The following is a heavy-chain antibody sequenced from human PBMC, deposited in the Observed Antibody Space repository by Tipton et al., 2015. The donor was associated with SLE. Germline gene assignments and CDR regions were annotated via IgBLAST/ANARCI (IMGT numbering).Heavy chain of an antibody. CDR3: ARQRQLGYFDH. Sequence: TLSLTCTVSGYSIGSGYYWGWVRQPPGKGLEWIGCVYHSGDTFYNPSLKSRLTFSVDTSKNQFSVTLSFVTAADTAVYYCARQRQLGYFDHWGQGILVTVSS. CDR2: VYHSGDT. D-gene: IGHD1-1*01. V-gene: IGHV4-38-2*02. J-gene: IGHJ4*02. CDR1: GYSIGSGYY.